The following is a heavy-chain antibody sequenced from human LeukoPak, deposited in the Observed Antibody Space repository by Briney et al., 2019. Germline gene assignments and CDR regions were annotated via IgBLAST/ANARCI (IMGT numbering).Heavy chain of an antibody. V-gene: IGHV4-59*01. CDR2: IYYSGST. Sequence: PSETLSLSCTVSGGSITNYYWNWIRQPPGKGLEWIGYIYYSGSTNYSPSLKSRVTISVDTSKNQFSLRLTSVSAADTAVYYCARGFDSKSTYFDYWGQGTLLTVSS. D-gene: IGHD5-12*01. CDR3: ARGFDSKSTYFDY. J-gene: IGHJ4*02. CDR1: GGSITNYY.